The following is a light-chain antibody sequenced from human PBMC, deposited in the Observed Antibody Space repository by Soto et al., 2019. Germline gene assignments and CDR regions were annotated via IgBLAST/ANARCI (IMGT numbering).Light chain of an antibody. CDR3: CSYAGSSTPVI. J-gene: IGLJ1*01. V-gene: IGLV2-23*02. CDR1: SSDVGSYNL. CDR2: EVS. Sequence: QSVLTQPASVSGSPGQSITISCTGTSSDVGSYNLVSWYQQHPGKAPKLMIYEVSKRPSGVSNRFPGSKSGNTASLTISGLQAEDEADYYCCSYAGSSTPVIFGTGTKVTVL.